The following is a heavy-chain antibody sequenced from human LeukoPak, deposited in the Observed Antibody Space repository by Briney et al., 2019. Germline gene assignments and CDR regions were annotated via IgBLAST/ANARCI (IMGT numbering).Heavy chain of an antibody. J-gene: IGHJ4*02. CDR3: AKVVRSFLYYFDY. CDR2: ISTSGTTM. D-gene: IGHD3-16*02. Sequence: PGGSLRLSCAASGFTFSDYYMSWIRQAPGKGLEWVSHISTSGTTMYYADSVKGRFTISRDNVKNSLYLQMSSLRAEDTAVYYCAKVVRSFLYYFDYWGQGTLVTVSS. V-gene: IGHV3-11*01. CDR1: GFTFSDYY.